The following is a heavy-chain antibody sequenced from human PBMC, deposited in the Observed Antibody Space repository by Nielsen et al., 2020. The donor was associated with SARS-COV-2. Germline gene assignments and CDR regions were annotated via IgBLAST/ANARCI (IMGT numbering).Heavy chain of an antibody. Sequence: GESLKISCAASGFTFSSYAMSWVRQAPGKGLEWVSAISGSGGSTYYADSVKGRFTISRHNSRNTLYLQMNSLRAEDTAVYYCARLIAAHDAFDIWGQGTMVTVSS. CDR2: ISGSGGST. D-gene: IGHD6-13*01. J-gene: IGHJ3*02. CDR3: ARLIAAHDAFDI. V-gene: IGHV3-23*01. CDR1: GFTFSSYA.